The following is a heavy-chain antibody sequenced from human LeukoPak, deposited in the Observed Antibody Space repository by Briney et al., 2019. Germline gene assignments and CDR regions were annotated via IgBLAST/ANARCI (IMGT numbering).Heavy chain of an antibody. V-gene: IGHV3-20*04. CDR3: AKDLYDSSGSRFDY. Sequence: GGSLRLSCAASGFTFDDYGMSWVRQAPGKGLEWVSGINWNGGSTGYADSVKGRFTISRDNAKNSLYLQMNSLRAEDTAVYYCAKDLYDSSGSRFDYWGQGTLVTVSS. D-gene: IGHD3-22*01. CDR2: INWNGGST. CDR1: GFTFDDYG. J-gene: IGHJ4*02.